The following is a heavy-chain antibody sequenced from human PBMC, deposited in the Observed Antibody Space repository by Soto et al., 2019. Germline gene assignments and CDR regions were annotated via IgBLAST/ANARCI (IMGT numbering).Heavy chain of an antibody. Sequence: QLVQSGDEVKKPGASVKVSCRASGYIFNSVGISWLRQVPGQGLEWLGWVSTYSEHTKSVQKFQDRVTLTADTSTSTVHMELRSLRSADAAVYYCARDLNWNNVLGFDSWGQGTLVTVSS. J-gene: IGHJ4*02. V-gene: IGHV1-18*04. D-gene: IGHD1-20*01. CDR3: ARDLNWNNVLGFDS. CDR2: VSTYSEHT. CDR1: GYIFNSVG.